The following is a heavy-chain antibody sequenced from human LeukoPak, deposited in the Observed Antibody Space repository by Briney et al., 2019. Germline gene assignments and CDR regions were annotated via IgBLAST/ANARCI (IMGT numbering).Heavy chain of an antibody. D-gene: IGHD2-15*01. Sequence: PSETLSLTCTVSGDSLSDTNNYWGWVRQPPGKGLEWIGSIYYSGTTIYNPSLKSRVTVPVDTSKNQYFLRLTSVTAADTAVYFCARSPFNLYFDFWGQGTLVPVSS. CDR2: IYYSGTT. CDR1: GDSLSDTNNY. J-gene: IGHJ4*02. V-gene: IGHV4-39*07. CDR3: ARSPFNLYFDF.